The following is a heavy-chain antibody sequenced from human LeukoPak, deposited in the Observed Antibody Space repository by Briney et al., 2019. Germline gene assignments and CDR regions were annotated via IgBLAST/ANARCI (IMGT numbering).Heavy chain of an antibody. Sequence: GRSLRLSCAASGFTFENYAMHWVRKVPGKGLEWVSGISWNGGIIGYADSVKGRFTISRDSAKNSLYLQMNSLRVEDTALYYCAKGGLRLYFGQFHYWGQGTLVTVSS. J-gene: IGHJ4*02. CDR2: ISWNGGII. V-gene: IGHV3-9*01. CDR3: AKGGLRLYFGQFHY. CDR1: GFTFENYA. D-gene: IGHD3-10*01.